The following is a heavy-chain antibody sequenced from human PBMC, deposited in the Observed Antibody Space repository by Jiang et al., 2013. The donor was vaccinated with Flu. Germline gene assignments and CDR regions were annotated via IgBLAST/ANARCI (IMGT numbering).Heavy chain of an antibody. CDR1: GGSISSYY. CDR3: ARHIGYCSGGSCYYFDY. J-gene: IGHJ4*02. CDR2: IYYSGST. V-gene: IGHV4-59*08. Sequence: TCTVSGGSISSYYWSWIRQPPGKGLEWIGYIYYSGSTNYNPSLKSRVTISVDTSKNQFSLKLSSVTAADTAVYYCARHIGYCSGGSCYYFDYWGQGTLVTVSS. D-gene: IGHD2-15*01.